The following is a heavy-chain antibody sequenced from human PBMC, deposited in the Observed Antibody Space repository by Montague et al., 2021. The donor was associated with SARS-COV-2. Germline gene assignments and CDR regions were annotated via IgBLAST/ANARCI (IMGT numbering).Heavy chain of an antibody. CDR2: IYYSGST. J-gene: IGHJ6*02. CDR3: ARDPSRQLLLYPVGDYYYGMDV. CDR1: GGSISSSSYY. Sequence: SETLSLTCTVSGGSISSSSYYWGWIRQPPGKGPEWIGSIYYSGSTYYNPSHKSRVTISVDTSKNQFSLKLNSVTAADTAVYYCARDPSRQLLLYPVGDYYYGMDVWGQGTMVTVSS. D-gene: IGHD2-2*02. V-gene: IGHV4-39*07.